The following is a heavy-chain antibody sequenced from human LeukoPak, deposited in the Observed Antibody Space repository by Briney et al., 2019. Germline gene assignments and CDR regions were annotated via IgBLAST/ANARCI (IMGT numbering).Heavy chain of an antibody. D-gene: IGHD6-19*01. CDR1: GFTFSSYS. J-gene: IGHJ4*02. V-gene: IGHV3-21*01. CDR2: ISSSSSYI. Sequence: KPGGSLRLSCAASGFTFSSYSMNWVRQAPGKGLEWVSSISSSSSYIYYAGSVKGRFTISRDNAKNSLYLQMNSLRAEDTAVYYCASHLPYSSGWSSFDYWGQGTLVTVSS. CDR3: ASHLPYSSGWSSFDY.